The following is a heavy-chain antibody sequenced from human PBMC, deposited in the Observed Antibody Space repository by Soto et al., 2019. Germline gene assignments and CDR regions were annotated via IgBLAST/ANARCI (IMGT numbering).Heavy chain of an antibody. V-gene: IGHV4-30-4*01. CDR2: IYYSGST. J-gene: IGHJ3*02. Sequence: SETLSLTCTVSGGSISSGDYYWSWIRQPPGKGLEWIGYIYYSGSTYYNPSLKSRVTISVDTSKNQFSLKLSSVTAADTAVYYCARVSSRMINAFDIWGQGTMVTVS. CDR3: ARVSSRMINAFDI. CDR1: GGSISSGDYY. D-gene: IGHD3-16*01.